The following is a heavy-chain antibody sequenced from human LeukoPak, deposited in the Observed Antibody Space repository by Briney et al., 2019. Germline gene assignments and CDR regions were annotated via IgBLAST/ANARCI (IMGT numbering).Heavy chain of an antibody. CDR3: AKGPTVSAFGH. CDR2: IGDSDS. D-gene: IGHD4-17*01. J-gene: IGHJ5*02. V-gene: IGHV3-23*01. Sequence: GGSLRLSRAASGFTFKNNVMSWVRQAPGKGLEWVSSIGDSDSSYGDSVKGRFIISRDDFMNTLYLQMDSLRGDDTAVYYCAKGPTVSAFGHWGQGILVTVSS. CDR1: GFTFKNNV.